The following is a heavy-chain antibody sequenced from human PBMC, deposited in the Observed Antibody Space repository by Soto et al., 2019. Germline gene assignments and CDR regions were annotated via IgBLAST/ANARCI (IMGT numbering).Heavy chain of an antibody. Sequence: PSETLSLTCAVYGGSFSGYYWSWIRQPPGKGLEWIGEINHSGSTNYNPSLKSRVTISVDTSKNQFSLKLSSVTAADTAVYYCARGPPSPGYSSGRPRYYYYGMDVWGQGTTGTVSS. CDR2: INHSGST. CDR3: ARGPPSPGYSSGRPRYYYYGMDV. CDR1: GGSFSGYY. D-gene: IGHD6-19*01. V-gene: IGHV4-34*01. J-gene: IGHJ6*02.